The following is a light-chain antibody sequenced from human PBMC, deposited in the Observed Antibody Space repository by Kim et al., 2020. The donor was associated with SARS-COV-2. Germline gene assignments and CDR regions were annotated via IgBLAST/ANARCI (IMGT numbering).Light chain of an antibody. J-gene: IGLJ3*02. Sequence: SYELTQPPSVSVSPGQTASITCSVDKLGDKYACWYQQKPGQSPVLVIYQDIKRPSGIPERFSGSNSGNTATLTISGTQAMDEADYYCQAWDSSTWVFGGG. CDR1: KLGDKY. V-gene: IGLV3-1*01. CDR3: QAWDSSTWV. CDR2: QDI.